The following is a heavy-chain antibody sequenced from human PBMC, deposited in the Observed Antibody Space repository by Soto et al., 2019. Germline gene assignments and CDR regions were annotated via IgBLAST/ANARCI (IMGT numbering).Heavy chain of an antibody. D-gene: IGHD2-2*01. CDR3: PRRVVPAPMDDAYDI. Sequence: EVQLVESGGGLVQPGGSLKLSCAASGFTFSGSAMHWVRQASGKGLEWVGRIRSKANSYATAYAASVKGRLTISRDDSKNTAYLQMNSLKTEATAVYYCPRRVVPAPMDDAYDIWGQGTMVTVSS. CDR2: IRSKANSYAT. V-gene: IGHV3-73*02. CDR1: GFTFSGSA. J-gene: IGHJ3*02.